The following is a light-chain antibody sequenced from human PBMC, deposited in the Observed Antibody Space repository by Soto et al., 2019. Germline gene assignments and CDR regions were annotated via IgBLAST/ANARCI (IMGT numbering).Light chain of an antibody. CDR1: QSVSSY. CDR2: DAS. V-gene: IGKV3-11*01. J-gene: IGKJ2*01. Sequence: EIVLTQSPGTLSLSPGERATLSCRASQSVSSYLAWYQQKPGQTPRLLICDASKRATGIPARFSGSGSGTDFTLTISSLEPSDFAVYCCQQRYSWPYTFGQGTKLEIK. CDR3: QQRYSWPYT.